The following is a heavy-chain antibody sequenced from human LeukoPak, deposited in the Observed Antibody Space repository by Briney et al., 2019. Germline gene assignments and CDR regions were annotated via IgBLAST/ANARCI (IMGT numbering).Heavy chain of an antibody. V-gene: IGHV3-21*01. CDR1: GFTFSSYS. J-gene: IGHJ5*01. Sequence: GGSLRLSCAASGFTFSSYSMNWVRQAPGKGLEWVSSISSSSSYIYYADSVKGRFTISRDNATNSLYLQMNSLRAEDTAVYYCARDFSPYYYDSSGPGDSWGQGTLVTVSS. CDR3: ARDFSPYYYDSSGPGDS. D-gene: IGHD3-22*01. CDR2: ISSSSSYI.